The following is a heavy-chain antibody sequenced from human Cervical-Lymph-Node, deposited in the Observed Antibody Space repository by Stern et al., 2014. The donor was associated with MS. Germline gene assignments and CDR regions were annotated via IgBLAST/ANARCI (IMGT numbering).Heavy chain of an antibody. CDR1: GFSLSTDAVG. D-gene: IGHD6-6*01. J-gene: IGHJ4*02. CDR3: AHRRVYLSPPWEY. V-gene: IGHV2-5*02. Sequence: QVTLRESGPMLVKPTQTLTLTCTFSGFSLSTDAVGVGWIRQSPGKALEWLALIFWDDNKRYNPSLKSRRNIAKDTSKNQVVLKMTSMDPVDTATYYCAHRRVYLSPPWEYWGQGTPVTVSS. CDR2: IFWDDNK.